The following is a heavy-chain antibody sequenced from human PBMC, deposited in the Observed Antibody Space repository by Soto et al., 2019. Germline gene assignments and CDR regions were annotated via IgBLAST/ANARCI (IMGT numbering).Heavy chain of an antibody. V-gene: IGHV1-8*01. CDR1: GYTFTSYD. D-gene: IGHD3-10*01. CDR3: ARGFSPEVQGGYDY. J-gene: IGHJ4*02. CDR2: MNPNNTNT. Sequence: QVQLVQSGAEVKKPGASVKVSCQASGYTFTSYDINWVRQATGQGLEWMGWMNPNNTNTGYAQKFQGRLTMTRNTAMGTAYMELSSLTSEDTAVYYCARGFSPEVQGGYDYWGQGTLVTVSS.